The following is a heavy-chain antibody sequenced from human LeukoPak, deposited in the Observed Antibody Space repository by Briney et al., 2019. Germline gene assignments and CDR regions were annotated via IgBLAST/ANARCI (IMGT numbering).Heavy chain of an antibody. CDR1: GFMFSQYA. V-gene: IGHV3-30-3*01. CDR3: ARAPDSSGYYYHFDY. Sequence: GGSLRLSCGASGFMFSQYAMNWVREAPGQGLEWVAIISYGGNNQNYAESVKGRFTISRDNTKNTVYLQMNSLRPEDTAVYYYARAPDSSGYYYHFDYWGQGTLVTVSS. J-gene: IGHJ4*02. CDR2: ISYGGNNQ. D-gene: IGHD3-22*01.